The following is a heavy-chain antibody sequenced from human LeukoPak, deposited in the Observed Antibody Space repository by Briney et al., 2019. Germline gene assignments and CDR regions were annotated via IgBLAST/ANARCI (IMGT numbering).Heavy chain of an antibody. D-gene: IGHD2-15*01. J-gene: IGHJ5*02. CDR3: ARQLKTGYCSGGSCTYYNWFDP. Sequence: SQTLSLTCDISGDSVSSNSAAWNWIRQSPLRGLEWLGRTYYRSKWYNDYAVSVKSRITINPDTSKNQFSLQLNSVTPEDTAVYYCARQLKTGYCSGGSCTYYNWFDPWGQGTLVTVSS. CDR2: TYYRSKWYN. CDR1: GDSVSSNSAA. V-gene: IGHV6-1*01.